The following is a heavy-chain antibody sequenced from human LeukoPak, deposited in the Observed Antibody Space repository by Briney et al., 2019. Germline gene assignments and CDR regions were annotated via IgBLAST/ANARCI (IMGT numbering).Heavy chain of an antibody. J-gene: IGHJ4*02. CDR3: AKSQYYGSGSYHFDY. CDR2: ISGSGGST. Sequence: GGSLRLSCVASGFTFSSSEMNWVRQAPGKGLEWVSAISGSGGSTYYADSVKGRFTISRDNSKNTLYLQMNSLRAEDTAVYYCAKSQYYGSGSYHFDYWGQGTLVTVSS. V-gene: IGHV3-23*01. CDR1: GFTFSSSE. D-gene: IGHD3-10*01.